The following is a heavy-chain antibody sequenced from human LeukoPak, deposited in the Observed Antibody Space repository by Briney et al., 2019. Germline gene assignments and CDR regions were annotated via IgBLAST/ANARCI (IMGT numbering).Heavy chain of an antibody. D-gene: IGHD2-2*02. CDR1: GYTFTSYG. V-gene: IGHV1-18*01. CDR3: ARVPAAIDRLDY. CDR2: ISAYNGDT. J-gene: IGHJ4*02. Sequence: WASVKVSCKASGYTFTSYGISWVRQAPGQGLEWMGWISAYNGDTNYAQKLQGRVTMTTDTSTSTAYMELRSLRSDDTAVYYCARVPAAIDRLDYWGQGTLVTVSS.